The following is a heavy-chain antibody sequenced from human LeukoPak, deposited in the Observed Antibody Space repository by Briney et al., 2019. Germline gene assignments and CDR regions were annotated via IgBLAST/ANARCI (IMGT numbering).Heavy chain of an antibody. D-gene: IGHD6-13*01. CDR3: ARGGQLVLPFDY. V-gene: IGHV4-34*01. Sequence: SETLSLTYAVYGGSFSGYYWSWIRQPPGKGLEWIGEINHSGSTNYNPSLKSRVTISVDTSKNQFSLKLSSVTAADTAVYYCARGGQLVLPFDYWGQGTLVTVSS. J-gene: IGHJ4*02. CDR2: INHSGST. CDR1: GGSFSGYY.